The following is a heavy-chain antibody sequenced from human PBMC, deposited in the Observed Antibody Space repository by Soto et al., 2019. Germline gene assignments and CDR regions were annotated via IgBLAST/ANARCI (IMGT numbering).Heavy chain of an antibody. D-gene: IGHD4-17*01. J-gene: IGHJ4*02. CDR1: GFTFSSYA. CDR2: ISYDGSNK. CDR3: ARADYGDYFLSHY. V-gene: IGHV3-30-3*01. Sequence: GGSLILSCAASGFTFSSYAMHWVRQAPGKGLEWVAVISYDGSNKYYADSVKGRFTISRDNSKNTLYLQMNSLRAEDTAVYYCARADYGDYFLSHYWGQGTLVTV.